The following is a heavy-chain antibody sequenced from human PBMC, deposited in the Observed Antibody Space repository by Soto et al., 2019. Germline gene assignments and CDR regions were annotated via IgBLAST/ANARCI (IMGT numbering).Heavy chain of an antibody. CDR1: AGSISSGFYY. CDR3: ARGYCSTTSCYSVSYGMDV. D-gene: IGHD2-2*02. CDR2: IYSTGST. J-gene: IGHJ6*02. V-gene: IGHV4-31*03. Sequence: PSETLSLTCTVSAGSISSGFYYWSWIRQHPGKGLEWIGYIYSTGSTYYNPSLKSRVSISVDTSHKQFSLKLTSVTAADTAVYYCARGYCSTTSCYSVSYGMDVWGQGTTVTVSS.